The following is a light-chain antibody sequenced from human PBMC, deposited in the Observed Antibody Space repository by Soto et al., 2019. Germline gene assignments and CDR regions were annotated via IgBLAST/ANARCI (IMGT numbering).Light chain of an antibody. Sequence: QSVLTQPPSASGTPGQRVTISCSGSSSDIGTSPVNWYQQLPRTAPKLIIYSNSQRPSGVPDRFSGSKSGTSASLAISGLQSEDEADYYCAAWDDSLNDYVFGTGTKVTVL. CDR1: SSDIGTSP. V-gene: IGLV1-44*01. J-gene: IGLJ1*01. CDR2: SNS. CDR3: AAWDDSLNDYV.